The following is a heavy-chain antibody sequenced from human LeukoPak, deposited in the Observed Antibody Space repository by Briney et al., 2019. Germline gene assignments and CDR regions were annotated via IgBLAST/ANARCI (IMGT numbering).Heavy chain of an antibody. D-gene: IGHD6-6*01. J-gene: IGHJ4*02. Sequence: TGGSLRLSCAASGFTVSSTHMTWIRQAPGKGLEWVSYISSTSSYTNYADSAKDRFTISRDNAKSSLYLQLNSLRAEDTAVYYCARGTLYSSSSYIFWGQGTLVTVSS. CDR2: ISSTSSYT. V-gene: IGHV3-11*06. CDR3: ARGTLYSSSSYIF. CDR1: GFTVSSTH.